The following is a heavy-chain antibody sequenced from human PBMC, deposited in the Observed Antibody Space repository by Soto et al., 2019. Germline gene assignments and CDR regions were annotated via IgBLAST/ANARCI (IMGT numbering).Heavy chain of an antibody. J-gene: IGHJ5*02. CDR2: INPNSGGT. V-gene: IGHV1-2*04. CDR3: ARLRPGIAVAGTPGGHSWFDP. CDR1: GYTFTGYY. D-gene: IGHD6-19*01. Sequence: GASVKVSCKASGYTFTGYYTHWVRQAPGQGLEWMGWINPNSGGTNYAQKFQGWVTMTRDTSISTAYMELSRLRSDDTAVYYCARLRPGIAVAGTPGGHSWFDPWGQGTLVTVSS.